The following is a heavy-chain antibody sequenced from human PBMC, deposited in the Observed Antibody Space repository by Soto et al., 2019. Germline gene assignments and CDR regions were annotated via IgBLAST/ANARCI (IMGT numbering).Heavy chain of an antibody. D-gene: IGHD1-26*01. CDR1: GLTFSSYG. Sequence: PGGSLRLSCAASGLTFSSYGMHWVRQAPGKGLEWVAVIWYDGSNKYYADSVKGRFTISRDNSKNTLYLQMNSLGAEDTAVYYCARDFVVGGPTINYYYGMDVWGQGTTVTVSS. CDR2: IWYDGSNK. CDR3: ARDFVVGGPTINYYYGMDV. V-gene: IGHV3-33*01. J-gene: IGHJ6*02.